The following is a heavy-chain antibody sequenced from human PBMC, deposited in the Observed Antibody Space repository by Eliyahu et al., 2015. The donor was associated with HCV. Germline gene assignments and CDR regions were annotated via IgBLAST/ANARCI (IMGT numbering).Heavy chain of an antibody. CDR3: ARGDFSDSSNSYHDVFDI. CDR2: IKPDGSEK. V-gene: IGHV3-7*04. J-gene: IGHJ3*02. Sequence: EVQVVESGGGLVQPGGSLRLSCAASGFSFSHYWIVWVRQAPGKGLEWMANIKPDGSEKFYVDSVKGRFTISRDNAKNSLYLQMNSLRAEDTAVYFCARGDFSDSSNSYHDVFDIWGQGTMVTVSS. CDR1: GFSFSHYW. D-gene: IGHD3-22*01.